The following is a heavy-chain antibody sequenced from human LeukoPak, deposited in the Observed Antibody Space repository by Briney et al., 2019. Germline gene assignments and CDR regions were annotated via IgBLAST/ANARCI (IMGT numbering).Heavy chain of an antibody. Sequence: SETLSLTCTVSGYSISSGYYWGWIRQPPGKGLEWIGSIYHSGSTYYNPSLKSRVTISVDTSKNQFSLKLSSVTAADTAVYYCARDQYSSSWYLPPNPYDYWGQGTLVTVSS. D-gene: IGHD6-13*01. CDR1: GYSISSGYY. CDR2: IYHSGST. CDR3: ARDQYSSSWYLPPNPYDY. V-gene: IGHV4-38-2*02. J-gene: IGHJ4*02.